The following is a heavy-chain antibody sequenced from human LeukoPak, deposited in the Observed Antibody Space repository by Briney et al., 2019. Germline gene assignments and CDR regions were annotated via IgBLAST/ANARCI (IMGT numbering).Heavy chain of an antibody. J-gene: IGHJ5*02. Sequence: GGSLRLSCAASGFSFSGHDMNWVRQAPGKGLEWVSSISFSSTYIYYADSVRGRFTISRDNAKNSLYLQMNSLRVEDTAVYYCARADCSSSTCYLRRSWFDPWGQGTLVTVSS. CDR2: ISFSSTYI. V-gene: IGHV3-21*01. CDR3: ARADCSSSTCYLRRSWFDP. CDR1: GFSFSGHD. D-gene: IGHD2-2*01.